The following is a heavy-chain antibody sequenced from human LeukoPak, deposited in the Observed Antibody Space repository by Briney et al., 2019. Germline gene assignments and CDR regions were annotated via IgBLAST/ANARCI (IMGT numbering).Heavy chain of an antibody. CDR1: GYTFTGYY. CDR2: INPNSGGT. CDR3: ARPNGYDFWSGYYSMDV. D-gene: IGHD3-3*01. Sequence: ASVKVSCKASGYTFTGYYMHWVRQAPGQGLEWMGWINPNSGGTNYAQKFQGWVTMTRDTSINTAYMELRSLRSDDTAVYYCARPNGYDFWSGYYSMDVWGQGTTVTVSS. J-gene: IGHJ6*02. V-gene: IGHV1-2*04.